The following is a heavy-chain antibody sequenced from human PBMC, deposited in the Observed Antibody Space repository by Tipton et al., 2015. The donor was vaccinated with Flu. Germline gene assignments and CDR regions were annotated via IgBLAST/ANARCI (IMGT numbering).Heavy chain of an antibody. Sequence: TLSLTCSVSGGSVNSYYWSWIRQPAGKGLEWIGRIYMGGRTNYNPSLKSRVTMSLDLFKNQISLRLSSVTAADTAVYYCARDPFLGTGDAFDVWGRGTMVTVSS. CDR1: GGSVNSYY. CDR2: IYMGGRT. J-gene: IGHJ3*01. V-gene: IGHV4-4*07. CDR3: ARDPFLGTGDAFDV. D-gene: IGHD2/OR15-2a*01.